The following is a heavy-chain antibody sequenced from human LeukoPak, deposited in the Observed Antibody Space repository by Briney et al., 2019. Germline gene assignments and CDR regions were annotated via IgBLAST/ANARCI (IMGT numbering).Heavy chain of an antibody. CDR2: ISGSGGTA. V-gene: IGHV3-23*01. Sequence: GGSLRLSCAASGFTFSIYAMSWVRQAPGKGLEWVSAISGSGGTAYYVDSVKGGFTISRDNSKNTLYLQMNSLRAEDTAVYYCAKKGYYDGSGYYMYYFDHWGQGTLVTVSS. CDR1: GFTFSIYA. CDR3: AKKGYYDGSGYYMYYFDH. J-gene: IGHJ4*02. D-gene: IGHD3-22*01.